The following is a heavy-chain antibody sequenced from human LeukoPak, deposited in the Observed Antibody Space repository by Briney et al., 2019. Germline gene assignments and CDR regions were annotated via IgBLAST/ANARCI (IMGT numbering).Heavy chain of an antibody. D-gene: IGHD6-19*01. J-gene: IGHJ4*02. CDR1: GYTFTGYY. CDR3: ARAPPHIAVAGTSGDY. V-gene: IGHV1-2*02. CDR2: INPNSGGT. Sequence: ASVKVSCKASGYTFTGYYMHWVRQAPGQGLGWMGWINPNSGGTNYAQKFQGRVTMTRDTSISTAYMELSRLRSDDTAVYYCARAPPHIAVAGTSGDYWGQGTLVTVSS.